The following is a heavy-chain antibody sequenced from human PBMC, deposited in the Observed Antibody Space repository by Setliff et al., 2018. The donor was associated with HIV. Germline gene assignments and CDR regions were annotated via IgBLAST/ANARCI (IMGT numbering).Heavy chain of an antibody. D-gene: IGHD2-15*01. V-gene: IGHV3-11*04. Sequence: GGSLRLSCAVSGFSFSDYFMTWIRQAPGKGLEWVSYISGSGGVMAYADSVKGRFTISRDNAKNSLFLQMSSLRAEDTAVYYCVRALSGGYCSGGNCFPFDFWGQGTLVTVSS. CDR1: GFSFSDYF. CDR3: VRALSGGYCSGGNCFPFDF. CDR2: ISGSGGVM. J-gene: IGHJ4*02.